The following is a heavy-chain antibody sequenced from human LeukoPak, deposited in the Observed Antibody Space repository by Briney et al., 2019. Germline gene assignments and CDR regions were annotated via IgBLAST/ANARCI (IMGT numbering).Heavy chain of an antibody. Sequence: ASVKVSCKPSGYIFSGYYIHWVRQAPGHRGEWLGWINPNSGGTNYAQKFQRRGTMTRDPSISPAYIELSRLRADDTAVYYCVSGGSAYCSSASCYHMEYFVYWGQGALVTVSS. CDR3: VSGGSAYCSSASCYHMEYFVY. J-gene: IGHJ4*02. CDR2: INPNSGGT. V-gene: IGHV1-2*02. D-gene: IGHD2-2*01. CDR1: GYIFSGYY.